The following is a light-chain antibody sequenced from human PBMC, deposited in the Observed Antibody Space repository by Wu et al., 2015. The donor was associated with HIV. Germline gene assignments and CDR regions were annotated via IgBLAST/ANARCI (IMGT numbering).Light chain of an antibody. J-gene: IGKJ2*01. CDR2: GAS. CDR3: QQYGSPYT. Sequence: EIVLTQSPGTLSLSPGERATLSCRASQSVSSSYLAWYQQKPGQAPRLLIYGASTRATGIPDRFSGSGSGTDFTLTISRLEPEDFAVYYCQQYGSPYTFGQGTKL. CDR1: QSVSSSY. V-gene: IGKV3-20*01.